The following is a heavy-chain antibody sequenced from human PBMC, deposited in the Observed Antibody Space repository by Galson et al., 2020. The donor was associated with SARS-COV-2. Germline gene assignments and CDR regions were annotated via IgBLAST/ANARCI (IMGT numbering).Heavy chain of an antibody. D-gene: IGHD3-9*01. CDR1: GFTFSSYA. V-gene: IGHV3-23*01. CDR2: ISGSGGST. Sequence: GGSLRLSCAASGFTFSSYAMSWVRQAPGKGLEWVSAISGSGGSTYYADSVKGRFTISRDNSKNTLYLQMNSLRAEDTAVYYCAKPAHYDILTGYYWSYMDVWGKGTTVTVSS. J-gene: IGHJ6*03. CDR3: AKPAHYDILTGYYWSYMDV.